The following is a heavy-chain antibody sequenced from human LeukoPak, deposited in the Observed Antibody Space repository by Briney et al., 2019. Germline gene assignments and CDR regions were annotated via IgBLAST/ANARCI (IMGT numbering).Heavy chain of an antibody. D-gene: IGHD4-17*01. Sequence: LTGGSLRLSCAASGFTFDDYGMSWVRQAPGKGLEWVSGINWNGGSTGYADSVKGRFTISRDNAKNSLYLQMNSLRAEDTALCYCARVHYGDYGSYYYMDVWGKGTTVTVSS. CDR2: INWNGGST. V-gene: IGHV3-20*04. CDR1: GFTFDDYG. CDR3: ARVHYGDYGSYYYMDV. J-gene: IGHJ6*03.